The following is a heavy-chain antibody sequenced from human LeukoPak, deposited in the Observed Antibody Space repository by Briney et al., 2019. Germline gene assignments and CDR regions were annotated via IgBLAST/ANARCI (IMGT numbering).Heavy chain of an antibody. J-gene: IGHJ6*03. CDR1: GYTFTSYD. Sequence: ASXXVSCKASGYTFTSYDINWVRQATGQGLEWMGWMNPNSGNTGYAQKFQGRVTITRNTYISTAYMELSSLRSEDTAVYYCARGGECSGGSCYIPYCYYYYYYMDVWGKGTTVTVSS. CDR2: MNPNSGNT. CDR3: ARGGECSGGSCYIPYCYYYYYYMDV. V-gene: IGHV1-8*01. D-gene: IGHD2-15*01.